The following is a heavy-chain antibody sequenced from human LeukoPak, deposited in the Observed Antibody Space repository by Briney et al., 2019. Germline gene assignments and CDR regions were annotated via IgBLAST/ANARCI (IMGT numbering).Heavy chain of an antibody. D-gene: IGHD1-14*01. J-gene: IGHJ3*02. CDR2: INPNSGGT. CDR3: AMRTDAFDI. CDR1: GYTFTGYY. Sequence: GASVNVSCTASGYTFTGYYMHWVRQAPGQGLEWMGWINPNSGGTNYAQKFQGWVTMTRDTSISTAYMELSRLGSDDTAVYYCAMRTDAFDIWGQGTMVTVSS. V-gene: IGHV1-2*04.